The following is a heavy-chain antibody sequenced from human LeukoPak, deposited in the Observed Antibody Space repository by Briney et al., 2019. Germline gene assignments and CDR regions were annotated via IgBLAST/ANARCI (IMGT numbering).Heavy chain of an antibody. V-gene: IGHV3-23*01. Sequence: GGSLRLSCAASGFTFSSYAMNWVRQAPGKGLKWVSATGSTGVSTFYADSAKGRFTVSRDNSKNTLSLQMNSLRAEDTAVYYCAKGPGAVPAHYFDYWGQGILVTVSS. CDR3: AKGPGAVPAHYFDY. CDR2: TGSTGVST. D-gene: IGHD2-2*01. J-gene: IGHJ4*02. CDR1: GFTFSSYA.